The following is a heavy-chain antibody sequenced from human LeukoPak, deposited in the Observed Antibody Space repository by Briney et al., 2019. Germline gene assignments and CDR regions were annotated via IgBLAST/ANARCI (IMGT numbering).Heavy chain of an antibody. CDR1: GGSISSGGYS. V-gene: IGHV4-30-2*01. CDR2: IYHSGST. CDR3: RGDEYSYGPGAYGMDV. Sequence: PSQTLSLTCAVSGGSISSGGYSWSWIRQPPGKGLEWIGYIYHSGSTYYNPSLKSRVTISVDRSKNQFSLKLSSVTAADTAVYYCRGDEYSYGPGAYGMDVWGQGTTVTVSS. D-gene: IGHD5-18*01. J-gene: IGHJ6*02.